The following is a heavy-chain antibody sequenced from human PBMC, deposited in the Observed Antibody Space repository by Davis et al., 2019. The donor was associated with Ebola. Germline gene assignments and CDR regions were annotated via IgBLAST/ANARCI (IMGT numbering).Heavy chain of an antibody. V-gene: IGHV1-46*01. J-gene: IGHJ6*02. D-gene: IGHD2-8*02. CDR1: GYTFTSYY. CDR2: INPSGGST. Sequence: ASVKVSCKASGYTFTSYYMHWMRQAPGQGLEWMGIINPSGGSTSYAQKFQGRVTMTRDTSTSTVYMELSSLRSEDTAVYYCARDFDVGYCTGGVCYYYGMDVWGQGTTVTVSS. CDR3: ARDFDVGYCTGGVCYYYGMDV.